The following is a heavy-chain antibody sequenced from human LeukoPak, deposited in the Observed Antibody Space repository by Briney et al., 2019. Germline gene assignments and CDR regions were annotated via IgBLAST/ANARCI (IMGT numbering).Heavy chain of an antibody. CDR1: GYTFTSYY. CDR3: ARAHYDILTGYFTHLDY. D-gene: IGHD3-9*01. CDR2: INPSGSST. V-gene: IGHV1-46*01. Sequence: GASVKVSCKASGYTFTSYYMHWVRRAPGQGLEWMGIINPSGSSTNYAQKFQGRVTMTRDPSTSTAYMELSSLRSEDTAVYYCARAHYDILTGYFTHLDYWGQGTLVTVSS. J-gene: IGHJ4*02.